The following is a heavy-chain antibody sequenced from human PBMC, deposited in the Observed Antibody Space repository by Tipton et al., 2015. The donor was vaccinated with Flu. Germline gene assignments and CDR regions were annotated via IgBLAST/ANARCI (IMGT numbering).Heavy chain of an antibody. D-gene: IGHD1-26*01. J-gene: IGHJ2*01. Sequence: TLSLTCTVSGGSISSSSYYWGWIRQPPGKGLEWIGSIYYSGSTYYNPSLKSRVTISVDTSKNQFSLKLSSVTAADTAVYYCARLKYGGSYMWYFDLWGRGTRVTVSS. CDR3: ARLKYGGSYMWYFDL. V-gene: IGHV4-39*07. CDR1: GGSISSSSYY. CDR2: IYYSGST.